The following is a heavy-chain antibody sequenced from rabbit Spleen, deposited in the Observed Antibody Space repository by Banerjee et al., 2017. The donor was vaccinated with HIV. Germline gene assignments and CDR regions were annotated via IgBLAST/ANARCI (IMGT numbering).Heavy chain of an antibody. V-gene: IGHV1S40*01. Sequence: QSLEESGGDLVKPGASLTLTCTASGFSFSSSDYMCWVRQAPGKGLEWIACIDTGSSGFTYFASWAKGRFTISKTSSTTVTLQMTSLTAADTATYFCARDLVAVIGWNFNLWGPGTLVTVS. CDR3: ARDLVAVIGWNFNL. CDR1: GFSFSSSDY. J-gene: IGHJ4*01. D-gene: IGHD2-1*01. CDR2: IDTGSSGFT.